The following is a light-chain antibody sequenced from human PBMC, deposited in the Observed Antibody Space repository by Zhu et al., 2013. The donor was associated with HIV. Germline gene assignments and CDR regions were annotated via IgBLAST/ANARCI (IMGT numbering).Light chain of an antibody. CDR3: QQYNNWPLT. V-gene: IGKV3-15*01. J-gene: IGKJ4*01. Sequence: EIVMTQSPATLSVSPGERATLSCRASQSVSNNLAWYQQKPGQGPRLLIYGASTGAAGIPARFSGSGSGTEFTLTINSLQSEDFAVYYCQQYNNWPLTFG. CDR1: QSVSNN. CDR2: GAS.